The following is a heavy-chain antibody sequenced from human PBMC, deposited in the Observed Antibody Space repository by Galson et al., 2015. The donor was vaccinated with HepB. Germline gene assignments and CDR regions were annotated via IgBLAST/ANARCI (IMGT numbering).Heavy chain of an antibody. CDR1: GYTFTSYY. D-gene: IGHD6-19*01. J-gene: IGHJ4*02. CDR3: ARDGQWLPQGGYYFDY. Sequence: SVKVSCKASGYTFTSYYMHWVRQAPGQGLEWMGIINPSGGSTSYAQKFQGRVTTTRDTSTSTVYMELSSLRSEDTAVYYCARDGQWLPQGGYYFDYWGQGTLVTVSS. V-gene: IGHV1-46*01. CDR2: INPSGGST.